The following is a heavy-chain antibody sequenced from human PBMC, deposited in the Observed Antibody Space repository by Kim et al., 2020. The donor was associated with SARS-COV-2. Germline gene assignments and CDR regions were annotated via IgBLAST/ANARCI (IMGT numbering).Heavy chain of an antibody. CDR2: IYYSGST. D-gene: IGHD2-15*01. V-gene: IGHV4-39*01. CDR1: GGSISSSSYY. Sequence: SETLSLTCTVSGGSISSSSYYWGWIRQPPGKGLEWIGSIYYSGSTYYNPSLKSRVTISVDTSKNQFSLKLSSVTAADTAVYYCATVGYCSGGSCLFTFRMDVWGQGTTVTVSS. CDR3: ATVGYCSGGSCLFTFRMDV. J-gene: IGHJ6*02.